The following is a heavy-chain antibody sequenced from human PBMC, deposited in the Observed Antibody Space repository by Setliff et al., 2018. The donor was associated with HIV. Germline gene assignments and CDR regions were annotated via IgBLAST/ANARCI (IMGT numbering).Heavy chain of an antibody. CDR1: GFSFRNSFYN. D-gene: IGHD2-21*02. Sequence: SETLSLTCNVSGFSFRNSFYNWGWIRQPPGKGLEWIGTIYYSGTTYYNPSLKSRVTVSVDTSKTQYSLKMISVTAADTAMYYCAISIVGVTSEMYWAQGTLVTVSS. V-gene: IGHV4-39*07. CDR2: IYYSGTT. CDR3: AISIVGVTSEMY. J-gene: IGHJ4*02.